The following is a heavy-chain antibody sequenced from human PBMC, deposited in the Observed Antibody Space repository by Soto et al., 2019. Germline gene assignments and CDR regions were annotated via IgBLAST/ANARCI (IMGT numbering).Heavy chain of an antibody. Sequence: PSETLSLTCTVSGGTMSSYYWSWIRQPPGKRLEWIGYIYYSGDTNYNPSLKSRVTMSVDTSRNQFSLKVNSMIAEDTAVYYCAKDRLAAAGTDRLPDGMDVWGQGTTVTVSS. CDR3: AKDRLAAAGTDRLPDGMDV. CDR1: GGTMSSYY. CDR2: IYYSGDT. D-gene: IGHD6-13*01. J-gene: IGHJ6*02. V-gene: IGHV4-59*01.